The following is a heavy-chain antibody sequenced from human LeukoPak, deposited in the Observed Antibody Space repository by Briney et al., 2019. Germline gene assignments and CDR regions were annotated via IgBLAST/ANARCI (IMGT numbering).Heavy chain of an antibody. CDR3: AREATFGGTVDY. Sequence: ASVKVSCKASGYTFTNYGITWVRQAPGQGLEWMGWISAHDGTRNYALKHEDRVTMTTDTSTSTAYMELRGLRSDDTAVYYCAREATFGGTVDYWGQGTLVTVSS. D-gene: IGHD3-16*01. CDR1: GYTFTNYG. J-gene: IGHJ4*02. V-gene: IGHV1-18*01. CDR2: ISAHDGTR.